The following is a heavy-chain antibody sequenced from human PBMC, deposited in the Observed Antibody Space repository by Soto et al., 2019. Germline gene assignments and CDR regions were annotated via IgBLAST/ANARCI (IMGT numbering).Heavy chain of an antibody. CDR3: ARVRSGWLLHFYSMDV. CDR2: INHSGST. CDR1: GGSFSGYY. Sequence: SETLSLTCAAYGGSFSGYYWSWIRQPPGKGLEWIGEINHSGSTNYNPSIKSRVTISVDTSKNQFSLKLSSVTAADTVVYYCARVRSGWLLHFYSMDVWGKGTTVTV. D-gene: IGHD3-22*01. V-gene: IGHV4-34*01. J-gene: IGHJ6*03.